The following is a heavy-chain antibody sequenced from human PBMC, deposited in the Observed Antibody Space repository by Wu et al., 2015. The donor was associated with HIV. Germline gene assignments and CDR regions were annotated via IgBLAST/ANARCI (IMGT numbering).Heavy chain of an antibody. CDR3: ARDLRRGSSYSYYYMDV. CDR2: ISGYNGYT. V-gene: IGHV1-18*01. Sequence: QVQLVQSGVEVKKPGASVKVSCKASGYIFTHYGITWVRQAPGQGPEWMGWISGYNGYTNYAQKFQGRITMTRDTSTSTAYMELRSLRSDDSAVYYCARDLRRGSSYSYYYMDVWGKGTTVTVSS. CDR1: GYIFTHYG. J-gene: IGHJ6*03.